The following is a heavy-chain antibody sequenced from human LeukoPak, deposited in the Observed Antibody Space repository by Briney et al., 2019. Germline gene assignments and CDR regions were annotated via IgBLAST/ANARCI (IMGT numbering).Heavy chain of an antibody. D-gene: IGHD3-10*01. Sequence: GSLRLSCAASGFTFSNSWMNWVRQAPGKGLEWIGEINHSGSTNYNPSLKSRVTISVDTSKNQFSLKLSSVTAADTAVYYCARGVPPYGSGSYYFDYWGQGTLVTVSS. V-gene: IGHV4-34*01. CDR2: INHSGST. CDR1: GFTFSNSW. CDR3: ARGVPPYGSGSYYFDY. J-gene: IGHJ4*02.